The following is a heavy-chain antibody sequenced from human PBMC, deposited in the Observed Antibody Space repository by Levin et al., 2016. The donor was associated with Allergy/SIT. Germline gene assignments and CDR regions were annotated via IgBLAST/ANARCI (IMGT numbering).Heavy chain of an antibody. Sequence: GGSLRLSCAASEFTFSDYSMSWVRQAPGKGLEWISSISSGSVTIYYADSVEGRFTISRDNAKNLLFLQMNSLRDEDTAVYYCARDADCSSTSCSFVGYYLYYMDVWGKGTTVTVSS. CDR1: EFTFSDYS. D-gene: IGHD2-2*01. V-gene: IGHV3-48*02. J-gene: IGHJ6*03. CDR2: ISSGSVTI. CDR3: ARDADCSSTSCSFVGYYLYYMDV.